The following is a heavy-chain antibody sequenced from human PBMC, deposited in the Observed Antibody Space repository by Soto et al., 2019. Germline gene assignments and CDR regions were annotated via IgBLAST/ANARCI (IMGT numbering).Heavy chain of an antibody. CDR2: IVVGSGNT. Sequence: ASVKVSCKASGFTFTSSAVQWVRQARGQRLEWIGWIVVGSGNTNYAQKFQERVTITRDMSTSTAYMELSSLRSEDTAVYYCARDARLRQYNWFDPWGQGTLVTVSS. J-gene: IGHJ5*02. V-gene: IGHV1-58*01. CDR3: ARDARLRQYNWFDP. CDR1: GFTFTSSA. D-gene: IGHD5-12*01.